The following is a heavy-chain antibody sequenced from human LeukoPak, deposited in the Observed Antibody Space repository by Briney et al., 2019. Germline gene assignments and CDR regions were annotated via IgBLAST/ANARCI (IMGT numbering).Heavy chain of an antibody. Sequence: WASVKVSCKASGYTFTSYGISWVRQAPGQGLEWMGWISAYNGNTNYAQKLQGRVTMTTDTSTSTAYMELRSLRSDDTAVYYCARVSRGPPPDRKPFDYWGQGTLVTVSS. CDR2: ISAYNGNT. J-gene: IGHJ4*02. V-gene: IGHV1-18*01. CDR1: GYTFTSYG. CDR3: ARVSRGPPPDRKPFDY.